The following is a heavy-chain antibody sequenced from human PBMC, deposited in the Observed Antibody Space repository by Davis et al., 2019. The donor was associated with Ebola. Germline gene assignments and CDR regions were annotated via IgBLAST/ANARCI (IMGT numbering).Heavy chain of an antibody. CDR3: ARGGRRDGYNLGY. Sequence: SLKISCAASGFTFDDHAMHWVRQAPGKGLEWVSGISWNSDSIGYADSVKGRFTISRDNAKNSLYLQMNSLRAEDTAVYYCARGGRRDGYNLGYWGQGTLVTVSS. V-gene: IGHV3-9*01. CDR2: ISWNSDSI. D-gene: IGHD5-24*01. J-gene: IGHJ4*02. CDR1: GFTFDDHA.